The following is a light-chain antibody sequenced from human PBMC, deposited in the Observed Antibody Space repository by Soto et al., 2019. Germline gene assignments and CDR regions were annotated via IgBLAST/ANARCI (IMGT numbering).Light chain of an antibody. J-gene: IGKJ5*01. V-gene: IGKV3-11*01. Sequence: EIVMTQSPATLSVSPCERATLSFSASQSVSSNLAWYQQKPGQAPRLLIYDASNRATGIPARFSGSGSGTDFTLTISSLEPEDFAVYYCQQRSNWPPITFGQGTRLEIK. CDR2: DAS. CDR3: QQRSNWPPIT. CDR1: QSVSSN.